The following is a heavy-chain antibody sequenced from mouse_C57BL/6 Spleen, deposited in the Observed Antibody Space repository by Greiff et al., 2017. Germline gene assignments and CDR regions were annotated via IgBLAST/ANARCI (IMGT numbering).Heavy chain of an antibody. CDR1: GYTFTDYY. V-gene: IGHV1-76*01. CDR2: IYPGSGNT. D-gene: IGHD4-1*01. Sequence: QVQLQQSGAELVRPGDSVKLSCKASGYTFTDYYINWVKQRPGQGLEWIARIYPGSGNTYYNEKFKGKATLTAEKSSSTAYMQLSSLTSEDSAVYFCATGTGFAYWGQGTLVTVSA. J-gene: IGHJ3*01. CDR3: ATGTGFAY.